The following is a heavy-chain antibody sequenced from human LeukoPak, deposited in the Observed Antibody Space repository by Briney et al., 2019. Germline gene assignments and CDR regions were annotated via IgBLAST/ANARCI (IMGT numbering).Heavy chain of an antibody. CDR1: GFTFSSYS. CDR2: ISSSSSTI. V-gene: IGHV3-48*01. Sequence: GSLRLSCAASGFTFSSYSMNWVRQAPGKGLEWVSYISSSSSTIYYADSVKGRFTISRDNARNSLYLQMNSLRAEDTAVYYCARLNGSSWYYYYYGMDVWGQGTTVTVSS. D-gene: IGHD6-13*01. CDR3: ARLNGSSWYYYYYGMDV. J-gene: IGHJ6*02.